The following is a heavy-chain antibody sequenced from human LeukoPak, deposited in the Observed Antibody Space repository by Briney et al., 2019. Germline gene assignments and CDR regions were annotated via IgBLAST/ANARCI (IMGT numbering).Heavy chain of an antibody. D-gene: IGHD5-18*01. CDR1: GGSISSYY. V-gene: IGHV4-59*01. CDR3: ATQAGGYSYGSFDY. CDR2: IYYSGST. J-gene: IGHJ4*02. Sequence: TSETLSLTCTVSGGSISSYYWSWIRQPPGKGLEWIGYIYYSGSTKYKPSLKSRVTISVDTSKNQFSLKLSSVTAADTAVYYCATQAGGYSYGSFDYWGQGTLVTVSS.